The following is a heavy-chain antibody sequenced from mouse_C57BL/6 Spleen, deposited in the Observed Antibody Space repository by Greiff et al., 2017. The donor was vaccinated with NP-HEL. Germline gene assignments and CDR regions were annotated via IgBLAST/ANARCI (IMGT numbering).Heavy chain of an antibody. CDR3: AREKWYSNYEAWFAY. J-gene: IGHJ3*01. V-gene: IGHV5-17*01. CDR2: ISSGSSTI. CDR1: GFTFSDYG. D-gene: IGHD2-5*01. Sequence: EVKLMESGGGLVKPGGSLKLSCAASGFTFSDYGMHWVRQAPEKGLEWVAYISSGSSTIYYADTVKGRFTISRDNAKNTLFLQMTSLRSEDTAMYYCAREKWYSNYEAWFAYWGQGTLVTVSA.